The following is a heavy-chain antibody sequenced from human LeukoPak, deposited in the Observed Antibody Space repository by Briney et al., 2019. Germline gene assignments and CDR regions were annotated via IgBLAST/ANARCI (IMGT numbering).Heavy chain of an antibody. Sequence: PSETLSLTCTVSGGSISSSSYYWGWIRQPPGKGLEWIGRIYYSGSTYYNPSLKSRVTISVDTSKNQFSLKLSSVTAADTAVYYCARLSAAAPQGGFDYWGQGTLVTVSS. CDR1: GGSISSSSYY. D-gene: IGHD6-13*01. CDR2: IYYSGST. J-gene: IGHJ4*02. CDR3: ARLSAAAPQGGFDY. V-gene: IGHV4-39*01.